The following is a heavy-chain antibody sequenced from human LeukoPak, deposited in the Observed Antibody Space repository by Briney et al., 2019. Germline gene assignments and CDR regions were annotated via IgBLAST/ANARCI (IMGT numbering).Heavy chain of an antibody. Sequence: SETLSLTCTVSGGSISSYYWSWIRQPPGKGLEWIGYIYSSGSTNYNPSLKSRVTISVDTSKNQFSLKLSSVTAADTAVYYCAREKIGYYDGSGRGWFDPWGQGTLVTVSS. CDR1: GGSISSYY. CDR2: IYSSGST. D-gene: IGHD3-22*01. J-gene: IGHJ5*02. V-gene: IGHV4-4*08. CDR3: AREKIGYYDGSGRGWFDP.